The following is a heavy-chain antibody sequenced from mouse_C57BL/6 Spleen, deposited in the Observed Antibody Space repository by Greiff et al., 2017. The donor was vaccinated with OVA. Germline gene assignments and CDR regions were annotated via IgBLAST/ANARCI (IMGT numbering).Heavy chain of an antibody. V-gene: IGHV1-18*01. D-gene: IGHD1-1*01. CDR3: ARYDYGSYYFDY. Sequence: VQLKQSGPELVKPGASVKIPCKASGYTFTDYNMDWVKQSHGKSLEWIGDINPNNGGTIYNQKFKGKATLTVDKSSSTAYMELRSLTSEDTAVYYCARYDYGSYYFDYWGQGTTLTVSS. J-gene: IGHJ2*01. CDR1: GYTFTDYN. CDR2: INPNNGGT.